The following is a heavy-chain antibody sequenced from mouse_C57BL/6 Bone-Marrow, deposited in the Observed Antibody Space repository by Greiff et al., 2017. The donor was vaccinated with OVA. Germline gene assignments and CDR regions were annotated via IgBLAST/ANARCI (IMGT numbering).Heavy chain of an antibody. CDR3: ARRATAQSTSWFAY. D-gene: IGHD3-2*02. V-gene: IGHV1-18*01. CDR2: INPNNGGT. Sequence: EVQLQQPGPELVKPGASVKIPCKASGYTFPDYNMDWVKQSHGKSLEWIGDINPNNGGTIYNQKFKGKATLTVDKSSSTAYMELRSLTSEDTAVYYCARRATAQSTSWFAYWGQGTLVTVSA. CDR1: GYTFPDYN. J-gene: IGHJ3*01.